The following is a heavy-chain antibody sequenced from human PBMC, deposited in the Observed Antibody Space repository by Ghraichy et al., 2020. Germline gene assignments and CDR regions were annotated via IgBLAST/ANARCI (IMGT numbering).Heavy chain of an antibody. V-gene: IGHV3-7*03. Sequence: GESLNISCAASGFTFSRYWMSWVRQGPGKGLELVVNIKEDGSEKYYVDSVKGRFTISRDNAKNSLYLQMNSLRAEDTALYYCARDPWIWDWLDWGQGTLVTVSS. J-gene: IGHJ4*02. D-gene: IGHD2-8*02. CDR1: GFTFSRYW. CDR3: ARDPWIWDWLD. CDR2: IKEDGSEK.